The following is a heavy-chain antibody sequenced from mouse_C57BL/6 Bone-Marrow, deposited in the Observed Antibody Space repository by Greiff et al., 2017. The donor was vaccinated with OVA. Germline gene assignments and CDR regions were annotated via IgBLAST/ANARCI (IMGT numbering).Heavy chain of an antibody. Sequence: VQLQQSGAELVKPGASVKLSCTASGFTIKDYYMHWVKQRTEQGLEWIGRIDPEDGETKYAPKFQGKATLTADTSSNTAYRQLSSLTSEDTAVYYCAREGVVPLGYWGQGTTLTVSS. CDR2: IDPEDGET. CDR1: GFTIKDYY. D-gene: IGHD1-1*01. V-gene: IGHV14-2*01. J-gene: IGHJ2*01. CDR3: AREGVVPLGY.